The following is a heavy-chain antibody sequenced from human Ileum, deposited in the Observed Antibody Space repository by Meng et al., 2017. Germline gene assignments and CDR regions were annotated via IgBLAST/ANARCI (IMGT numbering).Heavy chain of an antibody. J-gene: IGHJ4*02. V-gene: IGHV1-69*02. CDR2: IIPTLGIA. Sequence: SVKVSCKASGGTFSSYTISWVRQAPGQGLEWMGRIIPTLGIANYAQKFQGRVTITADKSTSTAYMELSSLRSEDTAVYYCARAAYSSSWFDYWGQGTLVTVSS. CDR3: ARAAYSSSWFDY. CDR1: GGTFSSYT. D-gene: IGHD6-13*01.